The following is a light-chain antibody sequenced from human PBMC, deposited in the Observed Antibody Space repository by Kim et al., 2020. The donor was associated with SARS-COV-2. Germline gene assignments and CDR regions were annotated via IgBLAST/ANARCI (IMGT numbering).Light chain of an antibody. V-gene: IGKV1-5*03. Sequence: ASVGDRVTITCLASQSFNTWLAWYQHIPGKAPKLLIYKASSLQSGVPPRFRGSGSGTEFTLTFSRLQPDDFATYYCHQYNNYPWTFGQGTKVDIK. CDR2: KAS. CDR3: HQYNNYPWT. J-gene: IGKJ1*01. CDR1: QSFNTW.